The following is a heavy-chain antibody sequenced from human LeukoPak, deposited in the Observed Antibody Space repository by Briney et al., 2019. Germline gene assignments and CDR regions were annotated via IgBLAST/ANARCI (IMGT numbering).Heavy chain of an antibody. CDR3: ARVESPLPGTTDYFDY. J-gene: IGHJ4*02. V-gene: IGHV1-2*02. Sequence: GASVKVSCKASGYTFTGYYMHWVRQAPGQGLEWMGWINPNSGGTNYAQKFRGRVTMTRDTSISTAYMELSRLRSDDTAVYYCARVESPLPGTTDYFDYWGQGTLVTVSS. CDR1: GYTFTGYY. CDR2: INPNSGGT. D-gene: IGHD1-7*01.